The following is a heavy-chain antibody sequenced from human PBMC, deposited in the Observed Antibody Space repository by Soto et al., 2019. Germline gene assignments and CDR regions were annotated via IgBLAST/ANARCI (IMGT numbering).Heavy chain of an antibody. CDR3: AKEGVAS. D-gene: IGHD3-16*01. Sequence: EVQLVASGGGLIQPGRSLRLACVASGFTFEDNSMHWVRQAPGKGLEWVSGISWNSANTGYADSVKGRFTISRDNAKNSLYLEMNSVRAEDTAVYYCAKEGVASWGQGTLVTVSS. J-gene: IGHJ5*02. CDR2: ISWNSANT. V-gene: IGHV3-9*01. CDR1: GFTFEDNS.